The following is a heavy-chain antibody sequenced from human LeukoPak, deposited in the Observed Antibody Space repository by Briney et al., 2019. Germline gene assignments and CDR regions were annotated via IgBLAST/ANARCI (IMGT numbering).Heavy chain of an antibody. CDR2: ISYDGSNK. CDR1: GFTFSSYA. V-gene: IGHV3-30-3*01. Sequence: GGSLRLSCAASGFTFSSYAMHWVRQAPGKGLEWVAVISYDGSNKYYADSVKGRFTISRDNSRNTLYLQMNSLRAEDTAVYYCARDTLEMATIQFDYWGQGTLVTVSS. J-gene: IGHJ4*02. D-gene: IGHD5-24*01. CDR3: ARDTLEMATIQFDY.